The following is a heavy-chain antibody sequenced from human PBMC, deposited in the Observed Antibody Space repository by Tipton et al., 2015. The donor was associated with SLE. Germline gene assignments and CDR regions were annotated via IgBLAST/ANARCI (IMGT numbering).Heavy chain of an antibody. D-gene: IGHD6-13*01. CDR1: GGSISSYY. CDR2: IYYSGST. V-gene: IGHV4-59*01. Sequence: LRLSCTVSGGSISSYYWSWIRQPPGKGLEWIGYIYYSGSTNYNPSPKSRVTISVDTSKNQFSLKLSSVTAADTAVYYCARGGSSWPDAFDIWGQGTMVTVSS. CDR3: ARGGSSWPDAFDI. J-gene: IGHJ3*02.